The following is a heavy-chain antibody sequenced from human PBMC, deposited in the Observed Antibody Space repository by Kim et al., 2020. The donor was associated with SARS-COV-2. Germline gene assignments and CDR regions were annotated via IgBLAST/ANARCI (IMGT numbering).Heavy chain of an antibody. D-gene: IGHD2-2*01. Sequence: ASVKVSCKASGYTFTSYYMHWVRQAPGQGLEWMGIINPSGGSTSHAQKFQGRVTMTRDTSTSTVYMELSSPRSEDTAVYYCARDMVVVVPAATDRYYYGMDVWGQGTTVTVSS. V-gene: IGHV1-46*01. CDR3: ARDMVVVVPAATDRYYYGMDV. CDR1: GYTFTSYY. J-gene: IGHJ6*02. CDR2: INPSGGST.